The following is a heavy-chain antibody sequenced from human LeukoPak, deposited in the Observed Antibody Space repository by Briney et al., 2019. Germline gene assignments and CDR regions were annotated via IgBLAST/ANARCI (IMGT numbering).Heavy chain of an antibody. CDR1: GFTFSGHG. V-gene: IGHV3-30*02. J-gene: IGHJ5*02. Sequence: VGSLRLSCAASGFTFSGHGMHWVRQAPGKGLEWVTFIQYDGSIKFYADSVKGRFTISRDNSKNTLYLQMNSLSAEDTAVYYCAKDNPIEQVPGLGPGSWGQGTLVTVSS. D-gene: IGHD2/OR15-2a*01. CDR2: IQYDGSIK. CDR3: AKDNPIEQVPGLGPGS.